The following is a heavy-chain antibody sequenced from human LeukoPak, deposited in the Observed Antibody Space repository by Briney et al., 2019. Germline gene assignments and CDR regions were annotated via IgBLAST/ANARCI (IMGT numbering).Heavy chain of an antibody. CDR3: ARLDTIYDFWSGYYPFASYYYYMDV. J-gene: IGHJ6*03. CDR1: GYSFTSYW. CDR2: IYPGDSDT. D-gene: IGHD3-3*01. V-gene: IGHV5-51*01. Sequence: GESLKISCKGSGYSFTSYWIGWVRQMPGKGLEWMGIIYPGDSDTRYSPSFQGKVTLSGDKSISTDYLQWSSLKASETAMSYCARLDTIYDFWSGYYPFASYYYYMDVWGKGTTVTVSS.